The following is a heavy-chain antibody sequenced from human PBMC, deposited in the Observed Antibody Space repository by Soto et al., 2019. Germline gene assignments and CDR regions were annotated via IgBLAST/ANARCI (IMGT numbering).Heavy chain of an antibody. CDR1: NFSISSGYY. CDR2: IYRSGTT. D-gene: IGHD1-26*01. CDR3: ARTHSGSYYSVFNY. J-gene: IGHJ4*02. Sequence: SETLSLTCVASNFSISSGYYWGWIRQSPGKGLEWIASIYRSGTTSYNPSLKSRVTISVDPSKNQFSLMLTAVTAADTAVYYCARTHSGSYYSVFNYWGRGSLVTVSS. V-gene: IGHV4-38-2*01.